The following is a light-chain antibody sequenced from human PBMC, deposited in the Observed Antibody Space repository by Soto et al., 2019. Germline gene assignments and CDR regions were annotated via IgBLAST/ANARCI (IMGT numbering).Light chain of an antibody. Sequence: QSALTQPPSVSGSLGQSVTISCTGTSSDVGSYNRVSWYQQPPGTAPKLMIYEVSNRPSGVPDRFSGSKSGNTASLTISGLQAEDEAVYYCSSYTSSSTYVFGTGTKVTVL. CDR2: EVS. CDR3: SSYTSSSTYV. CDR1: SSDVGSYNR. J-gene: IGLJ1*01. V-gene: IGLV2-18*02.